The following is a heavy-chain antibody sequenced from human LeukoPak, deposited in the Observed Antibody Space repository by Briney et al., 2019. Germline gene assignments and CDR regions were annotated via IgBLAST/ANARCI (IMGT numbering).Heavy chain of an antibody. CDR2: INPDGGEE. J-gene: IGHJ4*02. D-gene: IGHD3-16*01. V-gene: IGHV3-7*02. CDR3: AIWGTDQNY. CDR1: GLTLSNYW. Sequence: GGSLRLSCAVSGLTLSNYWMNWVRQAPGKGLEWVANINPDGGEERYVDSVKGRFVISRNNAKNSLYLQMNSLRAEDTAGYYCAIWGTDQNYWGQGTLVTVSS.